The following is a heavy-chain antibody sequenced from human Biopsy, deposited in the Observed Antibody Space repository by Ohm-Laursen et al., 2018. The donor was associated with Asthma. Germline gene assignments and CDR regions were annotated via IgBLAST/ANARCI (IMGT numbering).Heavy chain of an antibody. Sequence: SQTLSLTCTVSGGSVSSGSYYWSWIRQPPGKGLAWVSYISYSGSTDYTPSLKSRLTISMDTSKNQFSLRLRSVTAADTAVYYCARGWNCGGDCYSLDSWGQGTLVTVSS. J-gene: IGHJ4*02. CDR3: ARGWNCGGDCYSLDS. V-gene: IGHV4-61*01. CDR2: ISYSGST. D-gene: IGHD2-21*02. CDR1: GGSVSSGSYY.